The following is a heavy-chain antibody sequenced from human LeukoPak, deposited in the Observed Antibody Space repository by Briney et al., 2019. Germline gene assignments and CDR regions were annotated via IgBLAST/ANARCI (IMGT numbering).Heavy chain of an antibody. CDR1: GGSISSGGYY. CDR3: ASGYSGYDYNY. D-gene: IGHD5-12*01. Sequence: SETLSLTCTVSGGSISSGGYYWSWIRQHPGKGLEWIGYIYYSGSTYYNPSLKSRVTISVDTSKNQFSLKLSSVAAADTAVYYCASGYSGYDYNYWGQGTLVTVSS. CDR2: IYYSGST. V-gene: IGHV4-31*03. J-gene: IGHJ4*02.